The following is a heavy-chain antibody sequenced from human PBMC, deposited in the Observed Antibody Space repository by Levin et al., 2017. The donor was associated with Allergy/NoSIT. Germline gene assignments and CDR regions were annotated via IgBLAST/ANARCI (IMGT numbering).Heavy chain of an antibody. CDR2: IYHNGKT. Sequence: RSGGSLRLSCNVSGGSTSSTSYYWSWVRQPPGKALEWIGSIYHNGKTYYNPSLESRVTISVDTSRNQFSLKVNSVTAADTAVYSCTRQTWIHKGYFDSWGQGTLVTVSS. D-gene: IGHD5-18*01. V-gene: IGHV4-39*01. J-gene: IGHJ4*02. CDR3: TRQTWIHKGYFDS. CDR1: GGSTSSTSYY.